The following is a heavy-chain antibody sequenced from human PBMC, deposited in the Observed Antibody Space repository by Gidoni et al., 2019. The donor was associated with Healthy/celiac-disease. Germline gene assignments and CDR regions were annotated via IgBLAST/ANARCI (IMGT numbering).Heavy chain of an antibody. J-gene: IGHJ4*02. CDR2: IYYSGST. CDR3: AEGEDPVRGVISRPFDY. D-gene: IGHD3-10*01. CDR1: AGSFSSSSYY. Sequence: QLQLQESGPGLVKPSETLSLTCTVPAGSFSSSSYYWGRSRQHPVKGLEWLGSIYYSGSTYYNPSLKSRVTISVDTSKNQFSLKLSSVTAADTAVYYCAEGEDPVRGVISRPFDYWGQGTLVTVSS. V-gene: IGHV4-39*07.